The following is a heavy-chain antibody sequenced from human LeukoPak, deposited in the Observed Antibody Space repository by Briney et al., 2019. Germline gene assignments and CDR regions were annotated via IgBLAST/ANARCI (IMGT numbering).Heavy chain of an antibody. V-gene: IGHV1-46*01. CDR1: GYTFTSYY. J-gene: IGHJ3*02. CDR2: INPSGGST. Sequence: WASVKVSCKASGYTFTSYYMHWVRQAPGQGLEWMGIINPSGGSTSYAQKFQGRVTITADKSTSTAYMELSSLRSEDTAVYYCARDYGTTGTNAFDIWGQGTMVTVSS. D-gene: IGHD1-1*01. CDR3: ARDYGTTGTNAFDI.